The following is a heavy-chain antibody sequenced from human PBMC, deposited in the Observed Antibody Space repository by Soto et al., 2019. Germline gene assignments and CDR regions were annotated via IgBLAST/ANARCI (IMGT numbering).Heavy chain of an antibody. Sequence: PSETLSLTCSVSGASVAGGSYYWSWVRQPPGKGLEWIGYIPSRGRPFYNPSLTSRGTISADTSKKRLSLQLTSVTAADTAVYYCARDTYSGYDFGLWGQGTLVTVSS. J-gene: IGHJ5*02. D-gene: IGHD5-12*01. V-gene: IGHV4-30-4*01. CDR3: ARDTYSGYDFGL. CDR1: GASVAGGSYY. CDR2: IPSRGRP.